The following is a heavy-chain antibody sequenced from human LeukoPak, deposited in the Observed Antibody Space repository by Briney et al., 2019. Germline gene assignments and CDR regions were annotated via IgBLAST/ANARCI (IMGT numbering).Heavy chain of an antibody. D-gene: IGHD1-20*01. J-gene: IGHJ4*02. CDR1: GYTFTSYY. Sequence: ASVKVSCKASGYTFTSYYIHWVRQAPGQGLEWMGIINPSGGSTSYAQKFQGRVTMTRDMSTSTVYMELSSLRSEDTAVYYCARDSPPLLTGLDYWGQGTLVTVSS. CDR2: INPSGGST. CDR3: ARDSPPLLTGLDY. V-gene: IGHV1-46*01.